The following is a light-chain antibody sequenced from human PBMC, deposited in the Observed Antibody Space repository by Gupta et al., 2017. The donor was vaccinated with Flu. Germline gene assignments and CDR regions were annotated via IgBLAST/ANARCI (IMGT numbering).Light chain of an antibody. CDR1: SVRSTY. CDR2: DKN. V-gene: IGLV3-19*01. CDR3: YSPANSNNNHWV. Sequence: QTVSITCQADSVRSTYASYYHQQPAHAPPLIIYDKNSRRSAIPARFSSSTSGDTTASTTTSAQAEEEADYYYYSPANSNNNHWVFGGGTKLTVL. J-gene: IGLJ3*02.